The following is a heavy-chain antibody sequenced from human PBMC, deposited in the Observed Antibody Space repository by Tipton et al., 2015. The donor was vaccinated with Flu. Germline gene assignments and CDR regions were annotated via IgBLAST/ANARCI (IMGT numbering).Heavy chain of an antibody. Sequence: SLRLSCKTSGFDFSVYGMHWVRQAPGKGLEWVAVIWYDGSNEHYADSVKGRFTISRDNSKGTLYLQMNNLRVEDTAVYYCARDEGVVNYYFGMDVWGQGTTVTVSS. V-gene: IGHV3-33*01. J-gene: IGHJ6*02. CDR1: GFDFSVYG. CDR2: IWYDGSNE. CDR3: ARDEGVVNYYFGMDV.